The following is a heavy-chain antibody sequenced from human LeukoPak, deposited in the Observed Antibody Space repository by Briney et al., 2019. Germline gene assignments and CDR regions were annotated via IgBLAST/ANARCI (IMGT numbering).Heavy chain of an antibody. V-gene: IGHV4-61*02. CDR1: AGSISSGNYY. CDR2: IYTSGST. Sequence: PSETLSLTCTVSAGSISSGNYYWNWIRQPAGKGLEWIGLIYTSGSTYYNPSLKSRLTISLDTSKNQFSLKLGSVIAADTAVYYCAREFDLWGRGTLVTVSS. J-gene: IGHJ2*01. CDR3: AREFDL.